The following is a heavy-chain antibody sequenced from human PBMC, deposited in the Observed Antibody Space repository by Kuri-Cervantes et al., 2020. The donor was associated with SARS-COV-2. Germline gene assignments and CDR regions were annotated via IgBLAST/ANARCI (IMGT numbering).Heavy chain of an antibody. V-gene: IGHV3-30-3*01. Sequence: GESLKISCAASGFTFSSYGVHWVRQAPGKGLEWVSVISYDGSNKYYADSVKGRFTISRDNSKNTLYLQMNSLSAEDTAVYYCAKEGFISALVGWFDPWGQGTLVTVSS. J-gene: IGHJ5*02. CDR2: ISYDGSNK. D-gene: IGHD3-10*01. CDR1: GFTFSSYG. CDR3: AKEGFISALVGWFDP.